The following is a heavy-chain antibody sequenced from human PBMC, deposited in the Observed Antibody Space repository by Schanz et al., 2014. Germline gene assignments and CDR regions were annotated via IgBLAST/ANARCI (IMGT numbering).Heavy chain of an antibody. Sequence: QVQLVQSGSELKKPGASVKVSCKASGYTFTSFAMNWVRQAPGQGLEWMATINPSGGSTSFAQKFQGRVTMTRATSTSTVNMELTSLRSEDTAVYYCATTGVNDYWRFGLDLWGQGTTVTVSS. CDR1: GYTFTSFA. D-gene: IGHD3-16*01. CDR3: ATTGVNDYWRFGLDL. CDR2: INPSGGST. J-gene: IGHJ6*02. V-gene: IGHV1-46*01.